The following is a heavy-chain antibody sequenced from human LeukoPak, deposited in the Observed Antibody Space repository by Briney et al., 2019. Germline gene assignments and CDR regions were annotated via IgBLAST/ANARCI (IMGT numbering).Heavy chain of an antibody. Sequence: GGSLRLSCEASGFTVSDNYMSWVRQAPGKGLEWLSAISGSGGSTYYADSVKGRFTISRDNSKNTLDLQMDSLRAEDTAVYYCAKDQSYYSDSSGYYYYWGQGTLVTVSS. CDR1: GFTVSDNY. D-gene: IGHD3-22*01. J-gene: IGHJ4*02. CDR3: AKDQSYYSDSSGYYYY. V-gene: IGHV3-23*01. CDR2: ISGSGGST.